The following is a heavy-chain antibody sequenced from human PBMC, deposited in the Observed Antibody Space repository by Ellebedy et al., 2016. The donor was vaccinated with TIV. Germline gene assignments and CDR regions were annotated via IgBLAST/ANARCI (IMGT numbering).Heavy chain of an antibody. Sequence: GGSLRLSXAASGFTFSSYWMSWVRQAPGKGLEWVANIKQDGSERYYVDSVKGRFTISRDNAKNSLYLQMNSLRAEDTAVYYCARAKRGSYYSAFDIWGQGTMVTVSS. CDR1: GFTFSSYW. J-gene: IGHJ3*02. CDR2: IKQDGSER. CDR3: ARAKRGSYYSAFDI. V-gene: IGHV3-7*03. D-gene: IGHD1-26*01.